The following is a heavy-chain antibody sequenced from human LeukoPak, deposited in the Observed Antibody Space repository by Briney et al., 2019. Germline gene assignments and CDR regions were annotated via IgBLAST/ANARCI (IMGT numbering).Heavy chain of an antibody. CDR3: ASGDNSSGYYFPFDI. Sequence: ASVKVSCKASGGTFSSYAISWVRQVPGQGLEWMGGIIPIFGTANYAQKFQGRVTITADESTSTAYMELSSLRSEDTAVYYCASGDNSSGYYFPFDIWGQGTMVTVSS. CDR2: IIPIFGTA. V-gene: IGHV1-69*13. D-gene: IGHD3-22*01. J-gene: IGHJ3*02. CDR1: GGTFSSYA.